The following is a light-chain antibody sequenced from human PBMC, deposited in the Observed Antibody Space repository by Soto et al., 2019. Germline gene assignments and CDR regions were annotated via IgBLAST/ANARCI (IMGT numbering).Light chain of an antibody. CDR2: GAS. V-gene: IGKV3-15*01. CDR3: QQYYNWPIT. J-gene: IGKJ5*01. Sequence: EIVMTQSPATLSVSPWERATLSCRASQSISSNLAWYQQKPGQAPRLLIYGASTRATGIPARFSGSGSGTEFILTISSLQSEDFAVYYCQQYYNWPITFGQGTRLEIK. CDR1: QSISSN.